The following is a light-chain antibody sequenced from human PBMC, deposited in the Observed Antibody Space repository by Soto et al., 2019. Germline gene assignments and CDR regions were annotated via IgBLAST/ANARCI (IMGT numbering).Light chain of an antibody. CDR2: DVT. J-gene: IGLJ1*01. CDR1: SSDVGGYDY. V-gene: IGLV2-11*01. CDR3: CSYGGSFPYV. Sequence: QSALPQPPSVSGSPGQSVTISCTGTSSDVGGYDYVSWYQQRPGKAPKLLIYDVTKRPSGVPDRFSGSKSGNTASLTISGLQAEDEADFYCCSYGGSFPYVFGTGTKATVL.